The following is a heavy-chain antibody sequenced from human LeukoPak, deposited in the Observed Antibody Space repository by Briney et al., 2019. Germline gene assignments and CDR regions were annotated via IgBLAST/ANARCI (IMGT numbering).Heavy chain of an antibody. V-gene: IGHV3-21*01. CDR2: ISSSSSYI. CDR3: ARLYVPPASFDP. CDR1: GFTFSSYS. D-gene: IGHD2-2*02. Sequence: GGSLRLSCAPSGFTFSSYSMNWVRQAPGKGLEWVSSISSSSSYIYYADSVKGRFTISRDNAKNSLYLQMNSLRAEDTAVYYCARLYVPPASFDPWGQGTLVTVSS. J-gene: IGHJ5*02.